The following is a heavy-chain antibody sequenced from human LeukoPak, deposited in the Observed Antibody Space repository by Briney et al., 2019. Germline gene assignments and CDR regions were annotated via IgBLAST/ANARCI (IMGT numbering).Heavy chain of an antibody. Sequence: KPGGSLRLSCAASGFTFSDYYMSWIRQAPGKGLEWVSYISSSGSTICYADSVKGRFTISRDNAKNSLYLQMNSLRAEDTAVYYCARDGASYDILTGTTSYYFDYWAREPWSPSPQ. J-gene: IGHJ4*02. CDR1: GFTFSDYY. V-gene: IGHV3-11*01. CDR3: ARDGASYDILTGTTSYYFDY. CDR2: ISSSGSTI. D-gene: IGHD3-9*01.